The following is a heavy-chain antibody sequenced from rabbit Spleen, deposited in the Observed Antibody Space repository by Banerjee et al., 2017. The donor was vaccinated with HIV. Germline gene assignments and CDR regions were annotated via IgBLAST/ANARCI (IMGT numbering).Heavy chain of an antibody. V-gene: IGHV1S45*01. Sequence: QEQLEESGGDLVKPEGSLTLTCTASGFSFSSDYYMCWVRQAPGKGLEWIGCIGGSSGGTYYANWAKGRFTISKTSSTTVTLQMTSLTAADTATYFCMRHDRSLTWGIGLWGQGTLVTVS. D-gene: IGHD3-1*01. CDR1: GFSFSSDYY. CDR2: IGGSSGGT. J-gene: IGHJ6*01. CDR3: MRHDRSLTWGIGL.